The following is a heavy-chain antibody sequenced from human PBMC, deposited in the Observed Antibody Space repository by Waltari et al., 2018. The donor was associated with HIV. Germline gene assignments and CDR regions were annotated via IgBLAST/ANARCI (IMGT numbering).Heavy chain of an antibody. J-gene: IGHJ6*02. V-gene: IGHV1-18*01. CDR3: ASYSSGWPYYYGMDV. CDR1: GYPFTSHV. CDR2: ISAYNGNT. D-gene: IGHD6-19*01. Sequence: QVQLVQSGAEVKKPGAPVKVSCKASGYPFTSHVISWVRQAPGQGLEWMGWISAYNGNTNYAQKLQGRVTMTTDTSTSTAYMELRSLRSDDTAVYYCASYSSGWPYYYGMDVWGQGTTVTVSS.